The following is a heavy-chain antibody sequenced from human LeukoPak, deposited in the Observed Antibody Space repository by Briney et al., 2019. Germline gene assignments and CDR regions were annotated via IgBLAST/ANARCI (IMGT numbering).Heavy chain of an antibody. Sequence: SVKVSCKASGGTFSSYAISWVRQAPGQGLEWMGGIIPIFGTANYAQKFQGRVTITADESTSTAYMELSSLRSEDTAVYYCARDSYYYDSSGYYFDYWGQGTLVTVSS. CDR2: IIPIFGTA. CDR1: GGTFSSYA. V-gene: IGHV1-69*13. D-gene: IGHD3-22*01. CDR3: ARDSYYYDSSGYYFDY. J-gene: IGHJ4*02.